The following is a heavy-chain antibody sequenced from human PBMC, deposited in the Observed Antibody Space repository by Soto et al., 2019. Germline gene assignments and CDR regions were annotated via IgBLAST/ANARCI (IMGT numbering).Heavy chain of an antibody. CDR2: ISGTSDYI. D-gene: IGHD2-15*01. CDR3: ANACYSYCDFDY. J-gene: IGHJ4*02. Sequence: GGSLRLSCVASGFPFSSSSMNWVRQAPGKRLEWLSSISGTSDYIFYADSVKGRFTVSRDNAKNSLYLQMNSLRVEFTAVYYCANACYSYCDFDYWGQGTLVTVSS. CDR1: GFPFSSSS. V-gene: IGHV3-21*04.